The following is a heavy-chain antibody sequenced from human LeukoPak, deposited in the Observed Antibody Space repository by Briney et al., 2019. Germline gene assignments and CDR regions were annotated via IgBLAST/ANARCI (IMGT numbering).Heavy chain of an antibody. CDR2: IYYSGST. D-gene: IGHD2-15*01. CDR3: ARSFFSGDYMDV. Sequence: SCKASGYSFTSYGISWIRQPPGKGLEWIGYIYYSGSTNYNPSLKSRVTISVDTSKNQVSLKVSSVTAADTAVYYCARSFFSGDYMDVWGKGTTVTVSS. J-gene: IGHJ6*03. V-gene: IGHV4-59*01. CDR1: GYSFTSYG.